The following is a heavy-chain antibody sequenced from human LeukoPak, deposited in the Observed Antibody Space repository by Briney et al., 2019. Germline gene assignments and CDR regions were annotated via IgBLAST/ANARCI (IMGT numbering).Heavy chain of an antibody. D-gene: IGHD3-3*01. CDR1: GFTFSSYS. CDR2: ISGSSSAI. CDR3: ARGTYYAFWRGSDS. V-gene: IGHV3-48*04. Sequence: GGSLRLSCAVSGFTFSSYSMNWVRQAPGKGLEWVSYISGSSSAIYYVDSVKGRFTISRDNAKNSLYLQMNSLRAEDTAVYYCARGTYYAFWRGSDSWGQGTLVTVSS. J-gene: IGHJ4*02.